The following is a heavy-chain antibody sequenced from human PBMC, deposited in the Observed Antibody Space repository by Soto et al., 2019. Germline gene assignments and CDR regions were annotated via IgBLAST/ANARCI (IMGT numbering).Heavy chain of an antibody. CDR1: GGTFSSYA. CDR2: IIPIFGTA. J-gene: IGHJ6*02. D-gene: IGHD1-1*01. Sequence: ASLKVSCKASGGTFSSYAISWVRQAPGQGLEWMGGIIPIFGTANYAQKFQGRVTITADESTSTAYMELSSLRSEDTAVYYCARSVLEPPPDYYYGMDVWGQGTTVTVSS. CDR3: ARSVLEPPPDYYYGMDV. V-gene: IGHV1-69*13.